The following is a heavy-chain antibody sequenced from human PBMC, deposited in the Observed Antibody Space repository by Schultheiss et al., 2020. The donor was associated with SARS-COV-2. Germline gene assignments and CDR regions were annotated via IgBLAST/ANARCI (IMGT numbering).Heavy chain of an antibody. J-gene: IGHJ6*02. D-gene: IGHD1-26*01. V-gene: IGHV4-59*12. CDR1: GGSISSYY. CDR3: AKAPSYGDYYYGMDV. Sequence: SCTVSGGSISSYYWSWIRQPPGKGLEWIGYIYYSGSTYYNPSLKSRVSIAIDTSQNQFSLKLSSVTAADTAVYYCAKAPSYGDYYYGMDVWGQGTTVTVSS. CDR2: IYYSGST.